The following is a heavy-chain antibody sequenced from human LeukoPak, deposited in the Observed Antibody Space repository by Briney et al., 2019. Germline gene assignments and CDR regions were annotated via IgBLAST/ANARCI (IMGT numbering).Heavy chain of an antibody. V-gene: IGHV3-23*01. CDR3: AKVLGITMVRGVAPDYYYMDV. J-gene: IGHJ6*03. D-gene: IGHD3-10*01. CDR1: GFTFSSYA. Sequence: GGSLRLSCAASGFTFSSYAMRWVRQAPGKGLEWVSAISGSGGSTYYADSVKGRFTISRDNSKNTLYLQMNSLRAEDTAVYYCAKVLGITMVRGVAPDYYYMDVWGKGTTVTVSS. CDR2: ISGSGGST.